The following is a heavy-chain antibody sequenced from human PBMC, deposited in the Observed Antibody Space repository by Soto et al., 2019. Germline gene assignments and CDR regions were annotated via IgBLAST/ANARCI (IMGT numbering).Heavy chain of an antibody. J-gene: IGHJ4*02. CDR1: GVSITSSSYY. Sequence: SETLSLTCTICGVSITSSSYYGGWFRQPPGKGLEWIGTIYYGGSSYSNPSLKSRVTISLDTSKNQFSLTLTSVTAEDTAVYYCARHGSYWGQGTLVTVSS. CDR3: ARHGSY. V-gene: IGHV4-39*01. CDR2: IYYGGSS.